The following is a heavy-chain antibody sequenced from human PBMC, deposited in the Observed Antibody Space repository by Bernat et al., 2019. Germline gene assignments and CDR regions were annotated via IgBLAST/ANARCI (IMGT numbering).Heavy chain of an antibody. Sequence: VQLVESGGGVVRPGGSLRLSCAASGFTFDDYGMSWVRQAPGKGLEWVAVIWYDGSNKYYADSVKGRFTISRDNSKNTLYLQMNSLRAEDTAVYYCARDPYYYGSGTPPGDYWGQGTLVTVSS. V-gene: IGHV3-33*08. CDR3: ARDPYYYGSGTPPGDY. J-gene: IGHJ4*02. CDR1: GFTFDDYG. CDR2: IWYDGSNK. D-gene: IGHD3-10*01.